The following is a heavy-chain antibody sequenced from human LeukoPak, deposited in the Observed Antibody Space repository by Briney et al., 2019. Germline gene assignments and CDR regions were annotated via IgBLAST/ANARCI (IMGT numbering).Heavy chain of an antibody. CDR3: AKDISWSLADIRY. V-gene: IGHV3-9*01. Sequence: GGSLRLSCAASGFTFDDYAMHWVRQPPGKALEWVSGISWNSGSIGYADSVKGRFTISRDNAKNSLYLQMNSLRAADTALYYCAKDISWSLADIRYWGQGTLVTVSS. CDR2: ISWNSGSI. J-gene: IGHJ4*02. D-gene: IGHD2-15*01. CDR1: GFTFDDYA.